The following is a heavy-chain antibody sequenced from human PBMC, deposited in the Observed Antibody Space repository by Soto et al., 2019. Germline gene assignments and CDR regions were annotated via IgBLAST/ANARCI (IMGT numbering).Heavy chain of an antibody. CDR2: ISSTTNYI. CDR1: GVTFTRYS. V-gene: IGHV3-21*03. Sequence: PGGSLRLSCPASGVTFTRYSMNWVRQAPGKGLEWVSSISSTTNYIYYGDSMKGRFTIPRDSAGNALHLTMNYLSAEDTGVYFCARDIGFDYVNWGQGTLVTVSS. D-gene: IGHD3-16*01. J-gene: IGHJ4*02. CDR3: ARDIGFDYVN.